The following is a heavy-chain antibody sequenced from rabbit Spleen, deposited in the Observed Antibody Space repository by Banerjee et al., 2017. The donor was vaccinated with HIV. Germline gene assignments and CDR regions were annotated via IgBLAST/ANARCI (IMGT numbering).Heavy chain of an antibody. CDR3: ARRGYSADAYFNL. CDR2: RDTGSAGP. CDR1: GFSFSSGYV. Sequence: QEQLVESGGGLVKPEGSLTLTCKASGFSFSSGYVMCWVRQAPGKGLELIGCRDTGSAGPWYATWAKGRFTISKTSSTTMTLQMTSLTAADTATYFCARRGYSADAYFNLWGQGTLVTVS. J-gene: IGHJ4*01. D-gene: IGHD1-1*01. V-gene: IGHV1S45*01.